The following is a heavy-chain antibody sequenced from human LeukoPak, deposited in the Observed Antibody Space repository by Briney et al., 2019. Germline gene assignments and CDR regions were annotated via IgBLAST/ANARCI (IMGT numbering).Heavy chain of an antibody. CDR1: GFTFDDYG. CDR3: ARNLGIYYYYYMDV. CDR2: INWNGGST. J-gene: IGHJ6*03. D-gene: IGHD7-27*01. V-gene: IGHV3-20*01. Sequence: GGSLRLSCAASGFTFDDYGMSWVRQAPGKGLEWVSGINWNGGSTGYADSVKGRFTISRDNAKNSLYLQMNSLRAEDTALYHCARNLGIYYYYYMDVWGKGTTVTVSS.